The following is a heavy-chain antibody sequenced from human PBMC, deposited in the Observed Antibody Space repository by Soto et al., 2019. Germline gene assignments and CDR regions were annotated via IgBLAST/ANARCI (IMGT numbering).Heavy chain of an antibody. Sequence: DVNLVQSGGGSAQPGGSLRLSCARSGFTFSTYAMTWVRQVPGRGLQWVSTILPDETGFYTISVKGRFTISRDNYRGIVYLQMNDLWVEDAAIYYCAKDRLPTSGLRFYFDSWGQGSLVTVSS. CDR3: AKDRLPTSGLRFYFDS. CDR2: ILPDETG. D-gene: IGHD2-15*01. V-gene: IGHV3-23*04. CDR1: GFTFSTYA. J-gene: IGHJ4*02.